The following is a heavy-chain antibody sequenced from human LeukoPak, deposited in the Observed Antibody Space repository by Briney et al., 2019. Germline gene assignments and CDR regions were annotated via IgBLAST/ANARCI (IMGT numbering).Heavy chain of an antibody. J-gene: IGHJ5*02. V-gene: IGHV4-59*08. D-gene: IGHD3-22*01. CDR2: IYYSGST. Sequence: SETLSLTCTVSGGSISSYYWSWIRQPPGKGLEWIGYIYYSGSTNYNPSLKSRVTISVDTSKNQSSLKLSSVTAADTAVYYCARHPTYYYDSSGYPQHWFDPWGQGTLVTVSS. CDR1: GGSISSYY. CDR3: ARHPTYYYDSSGYPQHWFDP.